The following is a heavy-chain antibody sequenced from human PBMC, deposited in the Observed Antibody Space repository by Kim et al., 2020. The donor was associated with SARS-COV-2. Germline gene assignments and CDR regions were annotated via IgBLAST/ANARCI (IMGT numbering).Heavy chain of an antibody. Sequence: GGSLRLSCAASGFTFSTYGMHWVRQAPGKGLEWVATLWYDGGNKYYPDSVKGRFTVSRDNSKNTLYLQANSLRAEDTAVYYCARGYCGTATCYTGGTYFDYWGRGTLVTVSS. J-gene: IGHJ4*02. CDR3: ARGYCGTATCYTGGTYFDY. CDR2: LWYDGGNK. D-gene: IGHD2-2*02. CDR1: GFTFSTYG. V-gene: IGHV3-33*01.